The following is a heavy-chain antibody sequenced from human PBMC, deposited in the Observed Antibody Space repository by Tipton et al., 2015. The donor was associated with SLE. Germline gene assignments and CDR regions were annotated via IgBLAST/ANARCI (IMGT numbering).Heavy chain of an antibody. D-gene: IGHD3-3*01. CDR1: GGSISSSSYY. V-gene: IGHV4-39*01. CDR3: AISEGEWLLLSWFDP. J-gene: IGHJ5*02. Sequence: TLSLTCTVSGGSISSSSYYWGWIRQPPGKGLEWIGSVYYSGSTYYIPSLKSRVTISVDTSKNQFSLKLSSVTAADTAVYYCAISEGEWLLLSWFDPWGQGTLVTVSS. CDR2: VYYSGST.